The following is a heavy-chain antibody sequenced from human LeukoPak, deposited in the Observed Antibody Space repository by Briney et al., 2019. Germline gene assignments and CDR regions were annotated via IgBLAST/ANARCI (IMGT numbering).Heavy chain of an antibody. CDR3: ATEAPSPRSLDS. J-gene: IGHJ4*02. V-gene: IGHV4-59*12. CDR1: GGSISYYY. D-gene: IGHD3-10*01. CDR2: IYYTGRT. Sequence: SETLSLTCTVSGGSISYYYWTWLRQSPGNGLEWIGQIYYTGRTYYNPSLERRVTISLDTSKIQFSLIMTSLTAADTAVYYCATEAPSPRSLDSWGQGTLVTVSS.